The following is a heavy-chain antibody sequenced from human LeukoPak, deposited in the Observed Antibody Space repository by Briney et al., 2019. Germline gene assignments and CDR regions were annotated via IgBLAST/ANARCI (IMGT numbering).Heavy chain of an antibody. CDR3: ARDFNNGGENWFDP. J-gene: IGHJ5*02. V-gene: IGHV3-30-3*01. CDR1: GFTFSSYA. Sequence: PGRSLRLSCAASGFTFSSYAMHWVRQAPGKGLEWVAVISYDGSNKYYADSVKGRFTISRDNSKNTLYLQVNSLRAEDTAVYYCARDFNNGGENWFDPWGQGTLVTVSS. CDR2: ISYDGSNK. D-gene: IGHD2-8*01.